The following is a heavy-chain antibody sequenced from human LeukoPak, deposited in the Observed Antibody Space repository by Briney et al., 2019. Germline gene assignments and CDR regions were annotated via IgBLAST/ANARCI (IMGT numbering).Heavy chain of an antibody. D-gene: IGHD4-23*01. J-gene: IGHJ5*02. V-gene: IGHV4-39*01. CDR1: GDSISSSSYY. CDR3: ARQATGGNWNWFDP. Sequence: SETLSLPCTVSGDSISSSSYYWGWIRQPPGKGLEWIGSIYYSGSTYYNPSLKSRVTISVDTSKNQFSLKLSSVTAADTAVYYCARQATGGNWNWFDPWGQGTLVTVSS. CDR2: IYYSGST.